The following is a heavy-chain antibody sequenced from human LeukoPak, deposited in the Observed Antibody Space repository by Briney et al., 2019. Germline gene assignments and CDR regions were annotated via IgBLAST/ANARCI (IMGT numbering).Heavy chain of an antibody. V-gene: IGHV3-23*01. Sequence: VQPGGSLRLSCAASGFTFSRSAMSWVRQAPGKGLEWVSSVTGSGASTYYADSVKSHFTISRDNSKNTLYLQMNSLRAEDTALYYCARGPGYGSSWYFDYWGQGTLVTVSS. D-gene: IGHD6-13*01. CDR2: VTGSGAST. J-gene: IGHJ4*02. CDR1: GFTFSRSA. CDR3: ARGPGYGSSWYFDY.